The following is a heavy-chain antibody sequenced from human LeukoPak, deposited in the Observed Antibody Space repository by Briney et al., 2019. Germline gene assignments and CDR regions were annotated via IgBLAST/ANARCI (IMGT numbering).Heavy chain of an antibody. CDR1: GFTFSSYE. CDR2: ISSSGSTI. D-gene: IGHD3-22*01. CDR3: ASREGGDYYDSSGYYFDY. Sequence: PGGSLRLSCAASGFTFSSYEMNWVRQAPGKGLEWVSYISSSGSTIYYADSVKGRFTISRDNAKNSLYLQMNSLRAEDTAVYYCASREGGDYYDSSGYYFDYWGQGTLVTVSS. V-gene: IGHV3-48*03. J-gene: IGHJ4*02.